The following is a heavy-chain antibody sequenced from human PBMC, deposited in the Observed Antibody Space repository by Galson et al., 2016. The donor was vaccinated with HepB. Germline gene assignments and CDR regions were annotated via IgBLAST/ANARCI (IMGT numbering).Heavy chain of an antibody. V-gene: IGHV4-30-4*08. CDR2: VYYSGSA. Sequence: TLSLTCTVSGGSISSGNYYWSWIRQLPGKGLEWIGHVYYSGSAYHNPSLKSRVTISVDTSKNQVSLKVTSVTAADTAVYYCARGRPVGPRLGRGQHYGLGVWGQGAMVTVSS. J-gene: IGHJ6*02. CDR3: ARGRPVGPRLGRGQHYGLGV. D-gene: IGHD3-10*01. CDR1: GGSISSGNYY.